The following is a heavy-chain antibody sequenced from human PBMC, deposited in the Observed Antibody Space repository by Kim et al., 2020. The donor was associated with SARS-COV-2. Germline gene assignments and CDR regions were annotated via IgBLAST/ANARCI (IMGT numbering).Heavy chain of an antibody. D-gene: IGHD4-17*01. V-gene: IGHV3-11*01. J-gene: IGHJ3*02. CDR2: IRSSGSII. Sequence: GGSLRLSCAASGFTFSDYYMSWIRQAPGKGLEWVSYIRSSGSIIYYADSVKGRFTISRDNAKNSLYLQMNTLRAEDTAVYYCARGDYGGISGAFDIWGQGTMVTVSS. CDR1: GFTFSDYY. CDR3: ARGDYGGISGAFDI.